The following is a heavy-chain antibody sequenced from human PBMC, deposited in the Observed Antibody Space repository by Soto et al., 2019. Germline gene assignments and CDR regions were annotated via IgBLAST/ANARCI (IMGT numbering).Heavy chain of an antibody. D-gene: IGHD4-17*01. CDR1: GGSISSGGYY. V-gene: IGHV4-31*03. J-gene: IGHJ4*02. Sequence: QVQLQESGPGLVKPSQTLSLTCTVSGGSISSGGYYWSWMRQHPGKGLEWIGYIYYSGSNYYNPSHKSRVTISVDTTKNQFSMKLSSVTAADTAVYYWARVYGDWYFDYWGQGTLVTVSS. CDR3: ARVYGDWYFDY. CDR2: IYYSGSN.